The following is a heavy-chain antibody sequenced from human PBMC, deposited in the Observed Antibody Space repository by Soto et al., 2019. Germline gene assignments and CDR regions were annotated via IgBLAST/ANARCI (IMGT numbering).Heavy chain of an antibody. CDR2: IYWNDDK. CDR3: AHREDSSGTLGAFDI. V-gene: IGHV2-5*01. J-gene: IGHJ3*02. Sequence: SGPTLVNPTQTLTLTCTFSGFSLSTSGVGVGWIRQPPGKALEWLALIYWNDDKRYSPSLKSRLTITKDTSKNQVVLTMTNMDPVDFATYSCAHREDSSGTLGAFDIWGQGTMVTVSS. CDR1: GFSLSTSGVG. D-gene: IGHD3-22*01.